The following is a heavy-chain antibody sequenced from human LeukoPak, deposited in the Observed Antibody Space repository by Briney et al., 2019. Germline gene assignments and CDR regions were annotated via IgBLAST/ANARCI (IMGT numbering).Heavy chain of an antibody. CDR2: ISGSGGST. CDR1: GFTFSSYA. CDR3: AKVGHIWFGELVDDY. D-gene: IGHD3-10*01. Sequence: GSLRLSCAASGFTFSSYAMSWVRQAPGKGLEWVSAISGSGGSTYYADSVKGRFTISRDNSKNTLYLQMNSLRAEDTAVYYCAKVGHIWFGELVDDYWGQGTLVTVSS. J-gene: IGHJ4*02. V-gene: IGHV3-23*01.